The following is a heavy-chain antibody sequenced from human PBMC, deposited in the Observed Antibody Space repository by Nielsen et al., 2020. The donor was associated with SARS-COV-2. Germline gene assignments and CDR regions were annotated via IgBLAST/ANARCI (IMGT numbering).Heavy chain of an antibody. CDR2: IYSDDSA. Sequence: GGSLRLSCAASGFTVSSNYMSWVRQAAGKGLEWVSVIYSDDSASYADSVKGRFSISRDNAKNSLYLQMNSLRVEDTAVYYCARDSVAATGQIYFYGFDVWGQGTTVTVSS. J-gene: IGHJ6*02. V-gene: IGHV3-53*01. D-gene: IGHD2-15*01. CDR3: ARDSVAATGQIYFYGFDV. CDR1: GFTVSSNY.